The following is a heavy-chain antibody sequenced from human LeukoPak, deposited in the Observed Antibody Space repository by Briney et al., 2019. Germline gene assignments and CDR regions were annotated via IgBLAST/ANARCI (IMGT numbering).Heavy chain of an antibody. D-gene: IGHD6-13*01. CDR3: ARQSWSSSWLYYYYYYMDV. CDR1: GGSISSSSYY. Sequence: SETLSLTCTVSGGSISSSSYYWGWLRQPPGKGLEWIGSIYYSGSTYYNPSLKSRVTISVDTSKNQFSLKLSSVTAADTAVYYCARQSWSSSWLYYYYYYMDVWGKGTTVTISS. V-gene: IGHV4-39*01. J-gene: IGHJ6*03. CDR2: IYYSGST.